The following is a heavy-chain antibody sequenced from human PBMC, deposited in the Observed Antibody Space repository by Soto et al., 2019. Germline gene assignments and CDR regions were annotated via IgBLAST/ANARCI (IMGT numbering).Heavy chain of an antibody. D-gene: IGHD3-3*01. CDR1: GFTFSNAW. J-gene: IGHJ5*02. CDR3: TSQDYDFWT. CDR2: MKSKTDGGTT. V-gene: IGHV3-15*07. Sequence: EVQLVESGGGLVKPGGSLRLSCAASGFTFSNAWMNWVRQAPGKGLEWVGRMKSKTDGGTTDYAAPVKGRFTISRDDSKDTLYVQMNSLKAEETAVYYCTSQDYDFWTWGQGTLVTVSS.